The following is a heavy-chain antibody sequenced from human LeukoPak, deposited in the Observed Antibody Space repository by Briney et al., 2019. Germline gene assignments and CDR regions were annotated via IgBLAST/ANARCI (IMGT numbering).Heavy chain of an antibody. J-gene: IGHJ4*02. CDR1: GGSITNYY. D-gene: IGHD6-19*01. Sequence: SETLSLTCTVSGGSITNYYWSWIRQPAGKGLEWIGRIHTSGTTNYNPSLKSRLTMSVDMSKNQFSLKLSSVTAADTAVYYCARDQGSGWYDYWGQGTLVTVSS. CDR3: ARDQGSGWYDY. V-gene: IGHV4-4*07. CDR2: IHTSGTT.